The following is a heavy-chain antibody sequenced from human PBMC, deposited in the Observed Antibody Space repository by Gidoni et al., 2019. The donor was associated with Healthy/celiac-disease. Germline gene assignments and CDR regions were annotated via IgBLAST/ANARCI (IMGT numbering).Heavy chain of an antibody. J-gene: IGHJ3*02. D-gene: IGHD3-22*01. CDR3: AKAYYYDSSGYLGDAFDI. V-gene: IGHV3-23*01. CDR2: ISGSGGST. CDR1: GFTFSSYA. Sequence: EVQLLESGGGLVQPGGSLRLSCAASGFTFSSYAMRWVRQAPGKGLEWVSAISGSGGSTYYADSVKGRFTSSRDNSKNTLYLQMNSLRAEDTAVYYCAKAYYYDSSGYLGDAFDIWGQGTMVTVSS.